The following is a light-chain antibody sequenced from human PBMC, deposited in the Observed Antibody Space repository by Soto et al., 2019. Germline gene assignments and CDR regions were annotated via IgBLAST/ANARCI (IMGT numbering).Light chain of an antibody. Sequence: DIQMTQSPSSLSASVGDRVTITCRASQSISSYLNWYQQKPGKAPKLLIYAASSLQSGVPSRFSGSGSGTDFTLTISSLQPEDFATYYCQQSYSTLITFGPRTRLEIK. CDR3: QQSYSTLIT. V-gene: IGKV1-39*01. CDR2: AAS. CDR1: QSISSY. J-gene: IGKJ5*01.